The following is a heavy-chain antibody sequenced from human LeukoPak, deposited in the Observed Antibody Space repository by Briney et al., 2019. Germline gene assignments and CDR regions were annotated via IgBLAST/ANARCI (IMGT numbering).Heavy chain of an antibody. Sequence: GGSLRLSCAASGFTFSSYAMSWVRQAPGKGLEWVSAISGSGGSTYYADSVKGRFTISRDNSKNTLYLQMNSLRAEDTAVYYCAKDHGIAVVGTDNWFDPWGQGTLVTVSS. CDR3: AKDHGIAVVGTDNWFDP. J-gene: IGHJ5*02. V-gene: IGHV3-23*01. D-gene: IGHD6-19*01. CDR1: GFTFSSYA. CDR2: ISGSGGST.